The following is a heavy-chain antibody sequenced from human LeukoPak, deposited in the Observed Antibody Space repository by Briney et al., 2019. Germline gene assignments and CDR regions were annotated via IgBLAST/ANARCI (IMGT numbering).Heavy chain of an antibody. CDR2: MNPNSGNT. V-gene: IGHV1-8*01. CDR1: GYTFTSYD. J-gene: IGHJ6*03. CDR3: ASTRGGTNDYYYYMDV. Sequence: ASVKVSCKASGYTFTSYDINWVRQATGQGLEWMGWMNPNSGNTGHTPKFQGRVTMTSNTSISTTYMELSSLRSEDTAVYYCASTRGGTNDYYYYMDVWGKGTTVTVSS. D-gene: IGHD1-14*01.